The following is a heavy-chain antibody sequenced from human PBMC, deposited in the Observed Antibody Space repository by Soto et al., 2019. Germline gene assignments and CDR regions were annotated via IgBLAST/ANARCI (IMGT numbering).Heavy chain of an antibody. CDR3: VRTYDCGDYYCDY. V-gene: IGHV4-30-4*01. CDR2: IYYTAST. CDR1: GGFISTSDYY. Sequence: SETLSLTCTVSGGFISTSDYYWSWIRQPPGKGLQWLGFIYYTASTNYNPSLESRITMSVDTSKNQFSLNLTSVTAADTAVCYCVRTYDCGDYYCDYWGQGTLVTGSS. J-gene: IGHJ4*02. D-gene: IGHD2-21*02.